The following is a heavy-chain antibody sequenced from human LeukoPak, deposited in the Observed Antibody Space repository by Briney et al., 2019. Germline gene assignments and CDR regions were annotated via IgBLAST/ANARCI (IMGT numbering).Heavy chain of an antibody. J-gene: IGHJ3*01. D-gene: IGHD6-25*01. CDR2: IYYTGNT. V-gene: IGHV4-31*03. Sequence: PSQTLSLTCTVSGGSISSGGYYWSWIRQHPGKGLEWIGYIYYTGNTHYNPSLKSRVTISVDTSKNQLSLNLSSVTASDTAVYYCARFSPRAARAFDFWGLGTQVSVSS. CDR3: ARFSPRAARAFDF. CDR1: GGSISSGGYY.